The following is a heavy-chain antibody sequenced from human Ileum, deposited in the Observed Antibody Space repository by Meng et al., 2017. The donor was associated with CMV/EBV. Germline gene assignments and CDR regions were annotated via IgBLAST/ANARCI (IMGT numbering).Heavy chain of an antibody. CDR2: IIPIFGTA. D-gene: IGHD3-10*01. CDR3: ARGRMLLWFGELSRYGMDV. V-gene: IGHV1-69*05. Sequence: SLKVSCKASGGTFSSYAISWVRQAPGQGLEWMGGIIPIFGTANYAQKFQGRVTITTDESTSTAYMELSSLRSEDTAVYYCARGRMLLWFGELSRYGMDVWGQGTTVTVSS. J-gene: IGHJ6*02. CDR1: GGTFSSYA.